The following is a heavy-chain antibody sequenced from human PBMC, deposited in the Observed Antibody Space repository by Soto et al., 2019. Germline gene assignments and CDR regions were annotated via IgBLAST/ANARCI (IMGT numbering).Heavy chain of an antibody. CDR1: GGSIRSYY. CDR3: ASSGNAFDY. J-gene: IGHJ4*02. V-gene: IGHV4-59*01. CDR2: IYFSGST. D-gene: IGHD5-12*01. Sequence: ASETLSLTCAVSGGSIRSYYWNWFRQPPGKGLEWIGYIYFSGSTKYNPSLKSRVTISVDTSKSQFSLKLNSVTAADTAVYYCASSGNAFDYWGQGTLVTVSS.